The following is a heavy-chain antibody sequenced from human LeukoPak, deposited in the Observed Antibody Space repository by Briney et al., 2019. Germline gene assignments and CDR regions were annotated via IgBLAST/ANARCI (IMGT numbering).Heavy chain of an antibody. CDR2: IYNTGSS. J-gene: IGHJ2*01. CDR3: ARHGKMNLVRGAFWYFDL. V-gene: IGHV4-59*08. CDR1: GDSVSSDS. D-gene: IGHD3-10*01. Sequence: SETLSLTCTVSGDSVSSDSWNWIRQPPGKGLEWIGYIYNTGSSNHNPSLKNRVTISFDKSKSQLSLNLSSVTAADTAIYYCARHGKMNLVRGAFWYFDLWGRGTLVTVSS.